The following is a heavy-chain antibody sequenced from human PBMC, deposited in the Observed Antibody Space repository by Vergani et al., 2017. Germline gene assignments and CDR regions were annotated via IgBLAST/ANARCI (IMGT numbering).Heavy chain of an antibody. CDR2: INKDGSEK. Sequence: EVQLEESGGDLVQPGGSLRLSCAASGFPFTKYWMGWVRQAPGKGLEWVANINKDGSEKNYVDSVRGRFTISRDNAENSLSLHMNILRAEDTATYFCARVAFSDWYFDLWGRGTRVTVSS. J-gene: IGHJ2*01. CDR1: GFPFTKYW. V-gene: IGHV3-7*01. D-gene: IGHD3-10*01. CDR3: ARVAFSDWYFDL.